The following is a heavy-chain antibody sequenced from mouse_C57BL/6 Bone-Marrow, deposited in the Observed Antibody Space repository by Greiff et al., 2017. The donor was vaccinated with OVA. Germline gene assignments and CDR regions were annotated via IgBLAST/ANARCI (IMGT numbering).Heavy chain of an antibody. CDR2: IYPGSGST. CDR3: AREDYGSSYVGYYFDY. CDR1: GYTFTSYW. Sequence: QVQLQQPGAELVKPGASVKMSCKASGYTFTSYWITWVKQRPGQGLEWIGDIYPGSGSTNYNEKFKSKATLTVDTSSSTAYMQLSSLTSEDSAVYYCAREDYGSSYVGYYFDYWGQGTTLTVSS. V-gene: IGHV1-55*01. D-gene: IGHD1-1*01. J-gene: IGHJ2*01.